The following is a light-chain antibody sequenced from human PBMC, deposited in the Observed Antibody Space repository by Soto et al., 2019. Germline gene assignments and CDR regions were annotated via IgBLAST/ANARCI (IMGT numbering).Light chain of an antibody. CDR1: SSDIGTYNL. CDR2: DGT. J-gene: IGLJ2*01. CDR3: CSYADSSTRVI. Sequence: QSVLTQPASVSGSPGQSITISCTGPSSDIGTYNLVSWYQNHPGKAPKLIIFDGTERPSGVSHRFSGSKSGNTASLTISGLQADDEADYYCCSYADSSTRVIFGGGTKVTVL. V-gene: IGLV2-23*01.